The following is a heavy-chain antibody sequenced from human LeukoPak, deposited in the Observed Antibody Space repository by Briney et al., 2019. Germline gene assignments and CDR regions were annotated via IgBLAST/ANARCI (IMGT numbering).Heavy chain of an antibody. CDR2: IYYSGST. J-gene: IGHJ4*02. Sequence: PSQTPSLTCTVSGGSISSGDYYWSWIRQPPGKALEWIGYIYYSGSTYYNPSLKSRVTISVDTSKNQFSLKLSSVTAADTAVYYCARAGYYYDSSGPPGYWGQGTLVTVSS. CDR3: ARAGYYYDSSGPPGY. CDR1: GGSISSGDYY. D-gene: IGHD3-22*01. V-gene: IGHV4-30-4*08.